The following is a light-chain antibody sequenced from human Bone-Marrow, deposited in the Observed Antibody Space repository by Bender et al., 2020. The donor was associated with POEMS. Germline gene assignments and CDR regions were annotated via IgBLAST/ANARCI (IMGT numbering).Light chain of an antibody. CDR1: SSDVGGYDY. Sequence: QFALTQPPSASGSPGQSVTISCTGTSSDVGGYDYVSWYQQHPGKAPKLIIYEVAKRPSGVPDRFSGSKSGNTASLTVSGLQAEDEADYYCQSYDTSLSGSVFGGGTKLTVL. CDR3: QSYDTSLSGSV. CDR2: EVA. J-gene: IGLJ3*02. V-gene: IGLV2-8*01.